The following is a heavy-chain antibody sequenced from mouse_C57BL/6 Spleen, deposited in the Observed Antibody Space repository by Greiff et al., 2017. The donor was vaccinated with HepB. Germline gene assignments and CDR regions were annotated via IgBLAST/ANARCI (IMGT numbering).Heavy chain of an antibody. CDR1: GYAFSSSW. Sequence: VKLMESGPELVKPGASVKISCKASGYAFSSSWMNWVKQRPGKGLEWIGRIYPGDGDTNYNGKFKGKATLTADKSSSTAYMQLSSLTSEDSAVYFCARGPVEGYFDVWGTGTTVTVSS. V-gene: IGHV1-82*01. J-gene: IGHJ1*03. CDR2: IYPGDGDT. CDR3: ARGPVEGYFDV. D-gene: IGHD1-1*01.